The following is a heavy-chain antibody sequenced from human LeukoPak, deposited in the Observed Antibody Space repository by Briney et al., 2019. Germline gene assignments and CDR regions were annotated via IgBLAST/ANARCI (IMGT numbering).Heavy chain of an antibody. D-gene: IGHD6-13*01. CDR2: ISGSGGST. CDR1: GFTFSSYA. V-gene: IGHV3-23*01. J-gene: IGHJ3*02. CDR3: ARDWPSEWQHLPDYDAVDI. Sequence: PGGSLSLSCAASGFTFSSYAMSWVHQPPGKGLEWVSTISGSGGSTYFADSVKGRFTISRDNSKNTLYLQMNSLRAEDTAVYYCARDWPSEWQHLPDYDAVDIWGQGTMVTVSS.